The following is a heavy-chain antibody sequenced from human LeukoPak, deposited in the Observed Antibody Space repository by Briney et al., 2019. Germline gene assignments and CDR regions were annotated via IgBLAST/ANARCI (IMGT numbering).Heavy chain of an antibody. J-gene: IGHJ4*02. CDR3: ARELRHSYGYIDY. CDR2: IIPILGIA. D-gene: IGHD5-18*01. CDR1: GGTFSSYA. Sequence: SVKASCKASGGTFSSYAISWARQAPRQGLEWMGRIIPILGIANYAQKFQGRVTITADKSTSTAYMELSSLRSEDPALYYCARELRHSYGYIDYWGQGTLVTVSS. V-gene: IGHV1-69*04.